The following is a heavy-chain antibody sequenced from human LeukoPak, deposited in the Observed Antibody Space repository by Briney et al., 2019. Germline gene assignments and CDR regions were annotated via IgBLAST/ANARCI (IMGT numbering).Heavy chain of an antibody. CDR1: GYTFTGYY. J-gene: IGHJ4*02. CDR3: SRDGYSYGDL. Sequence: ASVKISCKASGYTFTGYYMYWVRHAPRQGLVRRGGINPPSGGTNTAQKFLGRVTMTTDTSITTTSMELSRLRYDAAAAYYSSRDGYSYGDLGGEGTLVSV. V-gene: IGHV1-2*02. CDR2: INPPSGGT. D-gene: IGHD5-18*01.